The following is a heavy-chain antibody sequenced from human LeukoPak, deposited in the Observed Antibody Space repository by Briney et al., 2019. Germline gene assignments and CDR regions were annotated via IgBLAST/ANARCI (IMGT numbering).Heavy chain of an antibody. CDR2: ISYDGSNK. D-gene: IGHD1-26*01. CDR3: ARGSDGELDYFDY. CDR1: GFTFSSYA. Sequence: GGSLRLSCAASGFTFSSYAMHWVRQAPGKGLEWVAVISYDGSNKYYADPVKGRFTISRDNSKNTLYLQMNSLRAEDTAVYYCARGSDGELDYFDYWGQGTLVTVSS. J-gene: IGHJ4*02. V-gene: IGHV3-30-3*01.